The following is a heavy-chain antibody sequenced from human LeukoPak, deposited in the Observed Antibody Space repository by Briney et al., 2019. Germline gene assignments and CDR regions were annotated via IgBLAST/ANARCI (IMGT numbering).Heavy chain of an antibody. CDR2: INHSGST. J-gene: IGHJ6*03. V-gene: IGHV4-34*01. Sequence: PSETLSLTYAVYGGSFSGYYWSWIRQPPGKGLEWIGEINHSGSTNYNPSLKSRVTISVDTSKNQFSLNLSSVTAADTAVYYCARWYCSSTTCYHMDVWGKGTTVTVSS. D-gene: IGHD2/OR15-2a*01. CDR1: GGSFSGYY. CDR3: ARWYCSSTTCYHMDV.